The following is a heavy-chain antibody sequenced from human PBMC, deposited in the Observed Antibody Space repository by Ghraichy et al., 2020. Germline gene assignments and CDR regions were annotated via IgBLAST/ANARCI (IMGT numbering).Heavy chain of an antibody. CDR2: TYYRSKWYN. Sequence: SCAISGDSVSSNSAAWNWIRQSPSRGLEWLGRTYYRSKWYNDYAVSVKSRITINPDTSKNQFSLQLNSVTPEDTAVYYCARSGSPYSSSWYYFDYWGQGTLVTVSS. V-gene: IGHV6-1*01. D-gene: IGHD6-13*01. J-gene: IGHJ4*02. CDR1: GDSVSSNSAA. CDR3: ARSGSPYSSSWYYFDY.